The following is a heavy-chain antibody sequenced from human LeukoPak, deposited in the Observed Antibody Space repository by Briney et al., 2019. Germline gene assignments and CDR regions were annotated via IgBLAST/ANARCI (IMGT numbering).Heavy chain of an antibody. CDR3: AKLTGSDGHNHAFDI. CDR2: IRGSGGTT. Sequence: GGSLRLSCAASGFTFSSYAMSWVRQAPGKGLERVSGIRGSGGTTYYADSVKGRFTISRDNSRNTLYLQMNSLRAEDSAVYYCAKLTGSDGHNHAFDIWGQGTKVTVSS. CDR1: GFTFSSYA. J-gene: IGHJ3*02. V-gene: IGHV3-23*01. D-gene: IGHD5-24*01.